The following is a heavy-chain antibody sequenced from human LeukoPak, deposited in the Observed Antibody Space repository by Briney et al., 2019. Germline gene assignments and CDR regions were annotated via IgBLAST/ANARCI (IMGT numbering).Heavy chain of an antibody. CDR2: IIPIFGTA. D-gene: IGHD3-10*01. Sequence: GASVKVSCKASGGTFSSYAISWVRQAPGQGLEWMGGIIPIFGTANYAQKFQGRVTITADESTSTAYMELSSLRSEDTAVYYCVSYGSGSYFGIWGQGTLVTVSS. J-gene: IGHJ4*02. CDR1: GGTFSSYA. V-gene: IGHV1-69*13. CDR3: VSYGSGSYFGI.